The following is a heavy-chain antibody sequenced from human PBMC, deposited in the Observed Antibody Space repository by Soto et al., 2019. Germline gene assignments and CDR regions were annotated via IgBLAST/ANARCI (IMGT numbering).Heavy chain of an antibody. J-gene: IGHJ5*02. V-gene: IGHV3-64*04. Sequence: GGSLRLSCSASGFTFSSYAMHWVRQAPGKGLEYVSSISTNGGSTHYADSVRGRFTISRDNAKNSLYLQMNSLRVEDTAVYYCAISYDSPGGPWGQGTLVTVSS. CDR1: GFTFSSYA. D-gene: IGHD3-3*01. CDR3: AISYDSPGGP. CDR2: ISTNGGST.